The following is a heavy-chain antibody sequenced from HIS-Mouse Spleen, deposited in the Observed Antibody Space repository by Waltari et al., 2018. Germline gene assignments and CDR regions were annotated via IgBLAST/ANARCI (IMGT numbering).Heavy chain of an antibody. J-gene: IGHJ4*02. CDR1: GFTFSSYG. Sequence: QVQLVESGGGVVQPGRSLRLSCAASGFTFSSYGMHWVRQAPGKGLEWVGVRSYYGSNKYYADSVKGRFTISRDNSKNTLYLQMNSLRAEDTAVYYCAKVNSGSYYFDYWGQGTLVTVSS. D-gene: IGHD1-26*01. CDR2: RSYYGSNK. CDR3: AKVNSGSYYFDY. V-gene: IGHV3-30*18.